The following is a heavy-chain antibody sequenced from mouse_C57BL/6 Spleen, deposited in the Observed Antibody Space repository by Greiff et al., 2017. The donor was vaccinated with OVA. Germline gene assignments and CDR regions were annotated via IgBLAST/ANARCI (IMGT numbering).Heavy chain of an antibody. CDR2: IHPNSGST. Sequence: QVQLKQPGAELVKPGASVKLSCKASGYTFTSYWMHWVKQRPGQGLEWIGMIHPNSGSTNYNEKFKSKATLTVDKSSSTAYMQLSSLTSEDSAVYYCAREGPTTVYFDVWGTGTTVTVSS. V-gene: IGHV1-64*01. CDR3: AREGPTTVYFDV. J-gene: IGHJ1*03. CDR1: GYTFTSYW. D-gene: IGHD1-1*01.